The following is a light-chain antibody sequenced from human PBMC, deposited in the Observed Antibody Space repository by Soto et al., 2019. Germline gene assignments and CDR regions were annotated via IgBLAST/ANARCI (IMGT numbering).Light chain of an antibody. J-gene: IGKJ5*01. Sequence: EIVLTQSPATLSLSPGERVTLSCRASQSVSRYLAGYQQKPGQAPSLXXYDASNRATGIPVRFSGSGSGTDFTLTLSSPEPEDFAVYDCQQRSNWHSITFGQGTRLEIK. CDR3: QQRSNWHSIT. CDR1: QSVSRY. CDR2: DAS. V-gene: IGKV3-11*01.